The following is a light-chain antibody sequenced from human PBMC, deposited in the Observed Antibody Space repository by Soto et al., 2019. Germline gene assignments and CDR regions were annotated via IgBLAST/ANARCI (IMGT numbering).Light chain of an antibody. CDR1: TGPVTSGQY. J-gene: IGLJ3*02. CDR2: DTT. Sequence: QAVVTQEPSLTVSPGGTVTLTCRSSTGPVTSGQYPYWFQQKPGQAPRTLIYDTTNRHSWTPARFSGSLLGGKAALTLSGAQPEDEAVFYCLLSFGGARVFGGGTKLTVL. CDR3: LLSFGGARV. V-gene: IGLV7-46*01.